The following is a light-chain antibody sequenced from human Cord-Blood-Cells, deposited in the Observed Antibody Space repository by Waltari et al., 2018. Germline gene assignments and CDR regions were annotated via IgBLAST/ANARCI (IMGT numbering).Light chain of an antibody. Sequence: SYELTQPPSVSVSPGQTARITCSGDALPKQYAYWYQQKPGQAPVLVIYKDSERPSGIPERLSGSSSGTTVTLTISGVQAEDEADYYCQSADSSGTYPVVFGGGTKLTVL. V-gene: IGLV3-25*03. CDR1: ALPKQY. J-gene: IGLJ2*01. CDR3: QSADSSGTYPVV. CDR2: KDS.